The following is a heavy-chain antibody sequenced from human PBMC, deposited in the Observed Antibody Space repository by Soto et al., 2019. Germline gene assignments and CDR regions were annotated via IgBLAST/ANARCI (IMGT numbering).Heavy chain of an antibody. CDR3: ARDKDTSSWTGFDF. D-gene: IGHD1-1*01. Sequence: GSLRLSCAASGFTFATYAMSWVRQAPGKGLEWVSAISATGISTHYADSVKGRVTISRDNSANTLSLEMSSLIAEDTAVYYCARDKDTSSWTGFDFWGHGTLVTVSS. CDR2: ISATGIST. J-gene: IGHJ4*01. V-gene: IGHV3-23*01. CDR1: GFTFATYA.